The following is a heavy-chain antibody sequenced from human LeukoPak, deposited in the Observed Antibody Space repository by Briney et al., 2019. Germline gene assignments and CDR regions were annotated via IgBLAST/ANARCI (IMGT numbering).Heavy chain of an antibody. CDR1: GYTFTNYY. J-gene: IGHJ5*02. V-gene: IGHV1-2*02. CDR2: INPNTGGT. CDR3: GRGNKSFDP. Sequence: ASAKVSCKASGYTFTNYYVHWVRQAPGQGLEWMGWINPNTGGTNYAQKFQGRVTMTKGTSTNAAYMELNKLTSDDTAVYYCGRGNKSFDPWGQGTLVTVSS.